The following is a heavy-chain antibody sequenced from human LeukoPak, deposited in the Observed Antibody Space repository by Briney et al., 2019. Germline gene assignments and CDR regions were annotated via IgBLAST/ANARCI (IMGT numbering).Heavy chain of an antibody. CDR2: INPNSGGT. Sequence: GASVKVSCKASGYTFTGYYMHWVRQAPGQGLEWMGWINPNSGGTNYAQRFQGRVTMSRDMSTSTVYMELSNLRSEDTAVYYCAREFPNNYWFDPWGQGTLVTVSS. CDR3: AREFPNNYWFDP. V-gene: IGHV1-2*02. CDR1: GYTFTGYY. D-gene: IGHD1-20*01. J-gene: IGHJ5*02.